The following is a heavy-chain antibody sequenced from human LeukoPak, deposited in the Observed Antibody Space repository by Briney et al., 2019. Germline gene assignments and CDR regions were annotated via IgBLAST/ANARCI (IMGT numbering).Heavy chain of an antibody. CDR3: AGWAQQQLVQVTYYYYGMDV. D-gene: IGHD6-13*01. CDR1: GYTFTGYY. CDR2: INPNSGGT. J-gene: IGHJ6*02. Sequence: GASVKVSCKASGYTFTGYYMHWVRQAPGQGLEWMGWINPNSGGTNYAQKFQGRVTMTRDTSISTAYMELSRLRSDDTAVYYCAGWAQQQLVQVTYYYYGMDVWGQGTTVTVSS. V-gene: IGHV1-2*02.